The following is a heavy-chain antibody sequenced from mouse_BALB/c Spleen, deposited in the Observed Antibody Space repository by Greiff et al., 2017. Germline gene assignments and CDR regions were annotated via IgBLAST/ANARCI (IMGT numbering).Heavy chain of an antibody. V-gene: IGHV3-6*02. J-gene: IGHJ4*01. D-gene: IGHD2-5*01. CDR2: ISYDGSN. CDR1: GYSITSGYY. CDR3: ARGDSNYAMDY. Sequence: EVQRVESGPGLVKPSQSLSLTCSVTGYSITSGYYWYWIRQSPGNILEWMGYISYDGSNNYNPTLKNRISITRDTSKNQFFLKMNSVTTEDTATYYCARGDSNYAMDYWGQGTSVTVSS.